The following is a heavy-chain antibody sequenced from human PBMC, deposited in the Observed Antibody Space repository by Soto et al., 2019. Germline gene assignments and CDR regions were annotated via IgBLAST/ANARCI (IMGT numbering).Heavy chain of an antibody. CDR1: GYTFTGYY. V-gene: IGHV1-2*02. Sequence: ASVKVSCKASGYTFTGYYMHWVRQAPGQGLEWMGWINPNSGGTNHAQKFQGRVTMTRDTSISTAYMELSRLRSDDTAVYYCARAGYYYNWFDPWGQGTLVTVSS. D-gene: IGHD3-22*01. CDR2: INPNSGGT. J-gene: IGHJ5*02. CDR3: ARAGYYYNWFDP.